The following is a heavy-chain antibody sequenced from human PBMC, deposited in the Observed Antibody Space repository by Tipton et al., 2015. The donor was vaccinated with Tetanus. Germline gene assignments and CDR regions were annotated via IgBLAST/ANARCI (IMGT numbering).Heavy chain of an antibody. J-gene: IGHJ4*02. V-gene: IGHV4-34*01. CDR2: INHNGTT. CDR3: ARGITDGYNRRLDY. D-gene: IGHD5-24*01. Sequence: TLSLTCSVSGGSFSGYLWSWVRQPSGKGLEWIGEINHNGTTNYNPSLKSRVTISVDTSKNQFSLKLRSVTAADTAVYYCARGITDGYNRRLDYWGQGLRVAVS. CDR1: GGSFSGYL.